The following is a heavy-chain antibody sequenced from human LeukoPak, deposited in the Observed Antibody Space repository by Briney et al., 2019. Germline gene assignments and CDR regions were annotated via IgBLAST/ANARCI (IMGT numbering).Heavy chain of an antibody. V-gene: IGHV1-2*02. CDR1: GYTFTGYY. CDR2: INPNSGGT. D-gene: IGHD6-19*01. Sequence: ASVKVSCKASGYTFTGYYMHWVRQAPGQGLEWMGWINPNSGGTNYAQKFQGRVTMPRDTSISTAYMELSRLRSDDTAVYYCARDSSGWPRDYFYYYMDVWGKGTTVTVSS. J-gene: IGHJ6*03. CDR3: ARDSSGWPRDYFYYYMDV.